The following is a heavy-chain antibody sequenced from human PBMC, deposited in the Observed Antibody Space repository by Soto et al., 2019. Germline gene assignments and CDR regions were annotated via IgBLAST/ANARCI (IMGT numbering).Heavy chain of an antibody. D-gene: IGHD6-19*01. Sequence: SETLSLTCTVSGGAIRNSIYYWGWIRQPPGKGLEWIGTIYYDGSVAYSPSLKSRVTLSVDTSRNHFSVKINSVTAADTAVYFCARHRIAVAGPLDYWGQGTLVTVSS. CDR1: GGAIRNSIYY. J-gene: IGHJ4*02. CDR2: IYYDGSV. CDR3: ARHRIAVAGPLDY. V-gene: IGHV4-39*01.